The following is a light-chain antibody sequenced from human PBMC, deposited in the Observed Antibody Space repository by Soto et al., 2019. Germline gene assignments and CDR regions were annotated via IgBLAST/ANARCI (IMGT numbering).Light chain of an antibody. CDR3: QKYGSSPWK. Sequence: IVLTQSPGTLSLAPGERATLSCRSSQSVSNNYLAWYQQKPGQAPRLLIYGASSRATGIPDRFSGSGSGTDFTLTISRLEPEDFAVYYCQKYGSSPWKFGQGTKVDIK. CDR1: QSVSNNY. V-gene: IGKV3-20*01. J-gene: IGKJ1*01. CDR2: GAS.